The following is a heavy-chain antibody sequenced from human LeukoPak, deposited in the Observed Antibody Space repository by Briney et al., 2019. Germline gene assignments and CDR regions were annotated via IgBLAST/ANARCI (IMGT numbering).Heavy chain of an antibody. CDR1: GFTLSSYA. Sequence: PGGSLRLSCAASGFTLSSYAMSWVRQAPGKGLEWVSAISGSGGSTYYADSVKGRFTISRDNSKNTLYLQMNSLRAEDTAVYYCANGGLIVVVTAIHTPLNYWGQGTLVTVSS. V-gene: IGHV3-23*01. CDR3: ANGGLIVVVTAIHTPLNY. D-gene: IGHD2-21*02. J-gene: IGHJ4*02. CDR2: ISGSGGST.